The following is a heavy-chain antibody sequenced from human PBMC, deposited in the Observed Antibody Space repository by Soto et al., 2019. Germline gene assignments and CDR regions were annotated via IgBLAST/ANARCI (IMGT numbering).Heavy chain of an antibody. CDR1: GGTFSSYA. D-gene: IGHD1-7*01. V-gene: IGHV1-69*13. CDR2: IIPIFGTA. Sequence: GASVKVSCKASGGTFSSYAISWVRQAPGQGLEWMGGIIPIFGTANYAQKFQGRVTITADESTSTAYMELSSLRSEDTAVYYCASPELPGSDYWGQGTLVTVSS. J-gene: IGHJ4*02. CDR3: ASPELPGSDY.